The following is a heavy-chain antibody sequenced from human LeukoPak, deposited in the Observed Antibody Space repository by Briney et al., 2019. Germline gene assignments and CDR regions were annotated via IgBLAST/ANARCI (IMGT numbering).Heavy chain of an antibody. Sequence: ASVKVSCKASGYTFTSYGISWVRQAPGQGLEWMGRIIPIFGTANYAQKFQGRVTITTDESTSTAYMELSSLRSEDTAVYYCARENHYSSSSAETDYWGQGTLVTVSS. J-gene: IGHJ4*02. CDR3: ARENHYSSSSAETDY. CDR1: GYTFTSYG. CDR2: IIPIFGTA. V-gene: IGHV1-69*05. D-gene: IGHD6-6*01.